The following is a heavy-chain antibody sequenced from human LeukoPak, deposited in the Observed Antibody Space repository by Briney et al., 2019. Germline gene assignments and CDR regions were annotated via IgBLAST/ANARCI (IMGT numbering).Heavy chain of an antibody. V-gene: IGHV3-7*03. Sequence: GGSLRLSCAASGFIFSNYWMSWVRQAPGKGLEWVANIKQDGSEKYYVDSVKGRFTISRDNAKNSLYLQMNSLRAEDTAVYYCARVQRWERTIDYWGQGTLVTVSS. CDR1: GFIFSNYW. D-gene: IGHD1-26*01. CDR3: ARVQRWERTIDY. J-gene: IGHJ4*02. CDR2: IKQDGSEK.